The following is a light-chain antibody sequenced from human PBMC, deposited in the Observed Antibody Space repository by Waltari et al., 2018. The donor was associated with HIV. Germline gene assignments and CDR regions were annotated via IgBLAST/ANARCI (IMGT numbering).Light chain of an antibody. V-gene: IGLV3-10*01. CDR1: ALAKKY. CDR3: YSTDSSGYLFV. J-gene: IGLJ1*01. CDR2: EDT. Sequence: SYELTQPPSVSVSPGQTARITCSGDALAKKYAYWYQQKSGRAPVLVIYEDTKRPAGIPDRFSGSSSGAMATLTISGAQLEDEGDYYCYSTDSSGYLFVFGTGTKVTVL.